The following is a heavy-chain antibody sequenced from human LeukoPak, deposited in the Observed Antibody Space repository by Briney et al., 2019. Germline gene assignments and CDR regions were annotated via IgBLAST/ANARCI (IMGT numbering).Heavy chain of an antibody. CDR3: AKVGLESSAYYYYYMDV. CDR2: IRYDGSNK. V-gene: IGHV3-30*02. CDR1: GFTFSSYG. D-gene: IGHD6-19*01. J-gene: IGHJ6*03. Sequence: PGGSLRLSCAASGFTFSSYGMHWVRQAPGKGLEWVAFIRYDGSNKYYADSVKGRFTISRDNSKNTLYLQMNSLRAEDTAVYYCAKVGLESSAYYYYYMDVWGKGTTVTISS.